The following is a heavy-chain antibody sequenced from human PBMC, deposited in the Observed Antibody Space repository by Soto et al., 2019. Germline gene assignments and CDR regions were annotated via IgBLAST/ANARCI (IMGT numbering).Heavy chain of an antibody. CDR3: ARERPDGSRLDP. J-gene: IGHJ5*02. V-gene: IGHV3-64D*06. CDR1: GFTFSSYA. Sequence: GSLRLSCSASGFTFSSYAMHWVRQSPGKGLEYVSAISSNGGSTYYADSVKGRFTISRDNSKNTLYLQMSSLRAEDTAVYYCARERPDGSRLDPWGKGTLVTVSS. CDR2: ISSNGGST. D-gene: IGHD6-13*01.